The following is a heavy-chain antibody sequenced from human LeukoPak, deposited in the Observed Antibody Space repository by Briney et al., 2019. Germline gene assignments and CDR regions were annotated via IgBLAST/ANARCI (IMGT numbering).Heavy chain of an antibody. CDR3: ARGAAAGTPVDY. Sequence: APVKVSCKASGYTSTSYGISWVRQAPGQGLEWMGWISAYNGNTNYAQKLQGRVTMTTDTSTSTAYMELRSLRSDDTAVYYCARGAAAGTPVDYWGQGTLVTVSS. V-gene: IGHV1-18*04. J-gene: IGHJ4*02. CDR2: ISAYNGNT. CDR1: GYTSTSYG. D-gene: IGHD6-13*01.